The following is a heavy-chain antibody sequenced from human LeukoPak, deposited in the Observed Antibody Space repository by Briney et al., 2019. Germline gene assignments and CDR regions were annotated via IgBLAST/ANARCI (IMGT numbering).Heavy chain of an antibody. CDR3: ARVGYSYGYGAFDI. Sequence: SQTLSLTCAVSGGSISSGGYSWSWIRQPPGKGLEWIGYIYHSGSTYYNPSLKSRVTISVDRSKNQFSLKLSSVTAADTAVYYCARVGYSYGYGAFDIWGQGTMVTVSS. D-gene: IGHD5-18*01. V-gene: IGHV4-30-2*01. J-gene: IGHJ3*02. CDR2: IYHSGST. CDR1: GGSISSGGYS.